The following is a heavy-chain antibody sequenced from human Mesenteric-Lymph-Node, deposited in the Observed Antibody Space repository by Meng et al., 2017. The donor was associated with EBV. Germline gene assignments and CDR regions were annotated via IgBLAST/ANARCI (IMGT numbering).Heavy chain of an antibody. J-gene: IGHJ4*02. D-gene: IGHD3-3*02. V-gene: IGHV4-34*01. Sequence: QVQLQQWGAGPLGPSETLSLTCESAGGSSSGYHWSWIHQPPGKGLEYIGEISQSGDTTYNPSLKSRVTISVDRSRNQFSLKMASVTAADTAVYYCARGAIFGIVITYFDYWSQGTLVTVSS. CDR1: GGSSSGYH. CDR3: ARGAIFGIVITYFDY. CDR2: ISQSGDT.